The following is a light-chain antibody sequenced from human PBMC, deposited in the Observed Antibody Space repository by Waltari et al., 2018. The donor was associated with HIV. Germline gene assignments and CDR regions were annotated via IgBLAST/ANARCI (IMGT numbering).Light chain of an antibody. V-gene: IGLV6-57*01. CDR1: SGSIASHS. CDR2: EDN. J-gene: IGLJ2*01. Sequence: NFMLTQPHSVSESPGTTVTISCTSRSGSIASHSVQWYQQRPGSSPTTVIYEDNQRPSGVPDRFSGSIDSSSNSASLTISRLKTEDEADYYCQSYDSSNHLIFGGGTKLTVL. CDR3: QSYDSSNHLI.